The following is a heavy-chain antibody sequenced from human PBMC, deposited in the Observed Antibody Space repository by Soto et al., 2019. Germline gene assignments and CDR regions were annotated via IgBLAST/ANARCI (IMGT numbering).Heavy chain of an antibody. V-gene: IGHV1-46*03. J-gene: IGHJ3*02. CDR2: INPSGGST. Sequence: ASVKVSCKASGYTFTSYYMHWVRQAPGQGLEWMGIINPSGGSTGYAQKFQGRVTMTRDTSTSTVYMELSSLRSEDTAVYYCARYSGRHAFDIWGQGTMVTVSS. D-gene: IGHD5-12*01. CDR3: ARYSGRHAFDI. CDR1: GYTFTSYY.